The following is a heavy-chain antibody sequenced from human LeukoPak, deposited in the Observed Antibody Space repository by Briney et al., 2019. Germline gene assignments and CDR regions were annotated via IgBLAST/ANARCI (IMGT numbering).Heavy chain of an antibody. CDR1: GFTFSSYA. V-gene: IGHV3-23*01. D-gene: IGHD2-2*01. CDR3: ASPNAPGYQLLSNSYYYGMDV. Sequence: GGSLRLSCAASGFTFSSYAMNWVRQAPGKGLEWVSAISGSGGSSGGSTYYADSVKGRFTISRDNSKNTLYLQMDSLRAEDTAVYYCASPNAPGYQLLSNSYYYGMDVWGQGTTVTVSS. J-gene: IGHJ6*02. CDR2: ISGSGGSSGGST.